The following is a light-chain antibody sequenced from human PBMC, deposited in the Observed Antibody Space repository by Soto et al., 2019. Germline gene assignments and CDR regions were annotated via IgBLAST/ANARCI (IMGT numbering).Light chain of an antibody. CDR1: QYINTS. CDR2: QTS. Sequence: IVFTQSPDTLSLSPGERATVSGRASQYINTSLAWYQHRPGQAPRLLIYQTSIRAAGIPARFSASGTGTDFTLTISDVQPEDFAVYYCHQRQSWPRTFGQGTKVDIK. J-gene: IGKJ1*01. CDR3: HQRQSWPRT. V-gene: IGKV3-11*01.